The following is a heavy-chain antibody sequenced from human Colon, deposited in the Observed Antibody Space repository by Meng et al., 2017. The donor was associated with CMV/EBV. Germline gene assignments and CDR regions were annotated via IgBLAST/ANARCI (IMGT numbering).Heavy chain of an antibody. Sequence: QLQLEESGPGLVTPSETPPLTCNVAGGSLTTNSYFWAWIRQPPGKGLEYIGSIYNSGSTYYNASLKSRVTMSVDTSKNQFSLKLSSVTAADTAKYYCARGVLNFFDYWGQGTLVTVSS. D-gene: IGHD3-10*01. CDR3: ARGVLNFFDY. V-gene: IGHV4-39*07. CDR1: GGSLTTNSYF. CDR2: IYNSGST. J-gene: IGHJ4*02.